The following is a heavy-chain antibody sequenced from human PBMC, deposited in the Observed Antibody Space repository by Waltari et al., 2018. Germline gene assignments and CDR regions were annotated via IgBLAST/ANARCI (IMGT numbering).Heavy chain of an antibody. CDR3: VRHVNYYFDH. CDR1: GASISSHY. J-gene: IGHJ4*02. V-gene: IGHV4-59*08. Sequence: QVQLQESGPGLLKPSETLSLTCTVSGASISSHYCRWIRQAPGKGLEWIGYIYSSGSTNYNPSIKSRVAISFDTSKNYFSLRLSSVTAADTAIYYCVRHVNYYFDHWGQGMLVTVSS. CDR2: IYSSGST.